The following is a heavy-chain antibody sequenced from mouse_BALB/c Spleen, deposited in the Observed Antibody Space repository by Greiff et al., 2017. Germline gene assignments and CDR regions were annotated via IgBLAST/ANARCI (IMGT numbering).Heavy chain of an antibody. V-gene: IGHV5-6*01. D-gene: IGHD1-2*01. Sequence: EVNLVESGGDLVKPGGSLKLSCAASGFTFSSYGMSWVRQTPDKRLEWVATISSGGSYTYYPDSVKGRFTISRDNAKNTLYLQMSSLKSEDTAMYYCARQRDYGYDAMDYWGQGTSVTVSS. CDR2: ISSGGSYT. J-gene: IGHJ4*01. CDR1: GFTFSSYG. CDR3: ARQRDYGYDAMDY.